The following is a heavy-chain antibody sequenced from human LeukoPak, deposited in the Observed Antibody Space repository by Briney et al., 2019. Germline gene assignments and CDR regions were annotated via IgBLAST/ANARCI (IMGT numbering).Heavy chain of an antibody. Sequence: GASVKVSCKASGYTFTSYYMHWVRQAPGQGLEWTGIINPSDGNTNYAQKFQGRVTMTRDTSTSAVYMELSSLRSEDTAVYYCARDPSAGDSIAFYFDYWGQGTLVTVSS. CDR1: GYTFTSYY. CDR2: INPSDGNT. CDR3: ARDPSAGDSIAFYFDY. V-gene: IGHV1-46*01. J-gene: IGHJ4*02. D-gene: IGHD2-21*02.